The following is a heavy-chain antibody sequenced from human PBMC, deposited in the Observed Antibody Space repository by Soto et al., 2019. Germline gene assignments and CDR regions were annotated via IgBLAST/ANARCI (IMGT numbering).Heavy chain of an antibody. Sequence: GGSLRLSCAASGFTFSSYAMSWVRQAPGKGLEWVSAISGSGGSTYYADSVKGRFTISRDNSKNTLYLQMNSLRAEDTAVYYCAKAPVTLDHSIVVVPAAMPEYFDYWGQGTLVTVSS. CDR2: ISGSGGST. CDR3: AKAPVTLDHSIVVVPAAMPEYFDY. CDR1: GFTFSSYA. V-gene: IGHV3-23*01. D-gene: IGHD2-2*01. J-gene: IGHJ4*02.